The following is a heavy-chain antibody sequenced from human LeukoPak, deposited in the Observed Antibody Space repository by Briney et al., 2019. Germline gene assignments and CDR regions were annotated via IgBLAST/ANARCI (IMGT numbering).Heavy chain of an antibody. Sequence: SETLSLTCTVSGGSISSYYWSWIRQPPGKGLEWIGYIYYSGSTNYNPSLKSRVTISVDTSKNQFSLKLSSVTAADTAVYYCARGVGYDYVWGSYRRTHDAFDIWGQGTMVTVSS. CDR3: ARGVGYDYVWGSYRRTHDAFDI. J-gene: IGHJ3*02. CDR2: IYYSGST. V-gene: IGHV4-59*01. CDR1: GGSISSYY. D-gene: IGHD3-16*02.